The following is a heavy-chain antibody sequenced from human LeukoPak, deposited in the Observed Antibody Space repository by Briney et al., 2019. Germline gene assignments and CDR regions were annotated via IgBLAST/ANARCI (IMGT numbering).Heavy chain of an antibody. CDR1: GGTFISYA. Sequence: ASVTVSYKPSGGTFISYAIRWVRQAPGQGLEWMGRIIPILGIANYAQKFQGRVTITADKSTSTAYMELSSLRSEDTAVYYCARGYYYDSSGYYDYWGQGTLVTVSS. CDR2: IIPILGIA. D-gene: IGHD3-22*01. CDR3: ARGYYYDSSGYYDY. J-gene: IGHJ4*02. V-gene: IGHV1-69*04.